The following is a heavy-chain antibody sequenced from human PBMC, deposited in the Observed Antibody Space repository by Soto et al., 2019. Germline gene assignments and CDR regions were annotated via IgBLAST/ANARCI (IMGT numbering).Heavy chain of an antibody. D-gene: IGHD4-17*01. V-gene: IGHV3-30-3*01. J-gene: IGHJ4*02. CDR1: GFTFSSYA. CDR3: ARDRDYGHYLGYYFDY. Sequence: GGSLRLSCAASGFTFSSYAMHWVRQAPGKGLEWVAVISYDGSNKYYADSVKGRFTISRDNSKNTLYLQMNSLRAEDTAVYYCARDRDYGHYLGYYFDYWGQGTLVTVS. CDR2: ISYDGSNK.